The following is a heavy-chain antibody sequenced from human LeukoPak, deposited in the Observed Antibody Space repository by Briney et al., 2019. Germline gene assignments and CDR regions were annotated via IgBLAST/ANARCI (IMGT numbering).Heavy chain of an antibody. CDR1: GFTVSGNY. V-gene: IGHV3-53*01. CDR2: IYSDGST. Sequence: PGGSLRLSCAASGFTVSGNYMSWVRQTPGEGPEWVSVIYSDGSTYYAGSVKGRFTISRDNSKNTLYLQMNSLRAEDTAVYYCARALRRGDFWSGYVLDAFDFWGQGTMVTASS. CDR3: ARALRRGDFWSGYVLDAFDF. J-gene: IGHJ3*01. D-gene: IGHD3-3*01.